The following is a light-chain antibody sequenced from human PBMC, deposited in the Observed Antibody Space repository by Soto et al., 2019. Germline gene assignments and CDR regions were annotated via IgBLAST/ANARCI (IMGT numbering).Light chain of an antibody. J-gene: IGKJ3*01. CDR3: QQTSSAPFT. CDR2: DAA. Sequence: DIQMTQSPYSLSAAVGDRVTITCRASQNINTYLNWYQQKPGKAPKLLIFDAASLQSGVPSRFSGSGSRTDVTLTITSLQPEDFATYYCQQTSSAPFTCGPGTKVDIK. V-gene: IGKV1-39*01. CDR1: QNINTY.